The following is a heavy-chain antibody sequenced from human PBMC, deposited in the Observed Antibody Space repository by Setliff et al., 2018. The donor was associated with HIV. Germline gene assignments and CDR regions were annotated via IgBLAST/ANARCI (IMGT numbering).Heavy chain of an antibody. Sequence: SETLSLTCTVSAGSISSSTYYWGWIRQPPGKGLEWIGNIHFSGSTYYNPSLKSRVTVSVDPSKNPFSLKLSSVTAADTAVFYCARVPFTTGFDYWGQGILVTVSS. CDR1: AGSISSSTYY. D-gene: IGHD3-3*01. V-gene: IGHV4-39*01. J-gene: IGHJ4*02. CDR2: IHFSGST. CDR3: ARVPFTTGFDY.